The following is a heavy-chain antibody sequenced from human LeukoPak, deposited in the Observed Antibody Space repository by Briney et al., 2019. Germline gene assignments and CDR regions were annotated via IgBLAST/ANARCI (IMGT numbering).Heavy chain of an antibody. CDR3: XXXXXXXXXSCYVFDY. D-gene: IGHD2-15*01. Sequence: GRSLRLSCAAAGFTFDDYAMQWVRQARGKGLEWVSGISWNSGSIGYADSVKGRFTISRDNAKNSLYLQVNSLRAEDTALYYXXXXXXXXXXSCYVFDYWGQGTLVTVSS. V-gene: IGHV3-9*01. CDR1: GFTFDDYA. J-gene: IGHJ4*02. CDR2: ISWNSGSI.